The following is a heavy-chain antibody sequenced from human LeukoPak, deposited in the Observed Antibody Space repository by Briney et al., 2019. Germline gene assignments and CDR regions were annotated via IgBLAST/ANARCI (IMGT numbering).Heavy chain of an antibody. CDR3: ARDFNYGGNFDY. CDR1: GFAFNTYS. Sequence: PGGSLRLSCAASGFAFNTYSMNWVRQAPGKGLEWISYMTSYSSTIYYADSVKGRFTISRDNAKNSLYLQMNSLRAEDTAVYYCARDFNYGGNFDYWGQGTLVTVSS. CDR2: MTSYSSTI. D-gene: IGHD4-23*01. V-gene: IGHV3-48*01. J-gene: IGHJ4*02.